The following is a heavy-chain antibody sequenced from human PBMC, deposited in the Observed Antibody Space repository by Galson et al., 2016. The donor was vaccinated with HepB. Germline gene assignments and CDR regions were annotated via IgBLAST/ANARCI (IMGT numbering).Heavy chain of an antibody. CDR1: GYYFSTSW. D-gene: IGHD1-26*01. CDR2: IYPGDSDV. Sequence: QSGAEVKKTGDFLKISCQASGYYFSTSWIGWVRQMPGKGLEWMGIIYPGDSDVRYGPSFEGQVTISVDKSVGTAYLQWKRLQASDTAIYYCAKRGGSLNFFDSWDQGTLVTVSS. V-gene: IGHV5-51*01. J-gene: IGHJ4*02. CDR3: AKRGGSLNFFDS.